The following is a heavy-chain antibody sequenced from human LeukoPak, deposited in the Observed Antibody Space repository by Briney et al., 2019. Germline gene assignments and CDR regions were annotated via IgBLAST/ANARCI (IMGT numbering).Heavy chain of an antibody. CDR3: ARVDRYYYYMDV. J-gene: IGHJ6*03. V-gene: IGHV3-21*01. CDR1: GFTFSSYS. CDR2: ISSSSSYI. Sequence: GGPLRLSCAASGFTFSSYSMTWVRQAPGKGLEWVSSISSSSSYIYYADSVKGRFTISRDNAKNSLYLQMNSLRAEDTAVYCCARVDRYYYYMDVWGKGTTVTVSS.